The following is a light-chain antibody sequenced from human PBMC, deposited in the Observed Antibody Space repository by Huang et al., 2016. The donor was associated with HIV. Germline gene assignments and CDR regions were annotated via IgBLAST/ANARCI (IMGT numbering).Light chain of an antibody. CDR3: QQFNTYPFT. V-gene: IGKV1-13*02. CDR1: QGVSSV. Sequence: AIQLTQSPSSLSASVGDRVTITCRASQGVSSVLAWYQQQPGKPPKLLIYDASNLESGGPSRFSGSGSGTDFTLTISSLQPEDFATYYCQQFNTYPFTFGPGTRVDVK. J-gene: IGKJ3*01. CDR2: DAS.